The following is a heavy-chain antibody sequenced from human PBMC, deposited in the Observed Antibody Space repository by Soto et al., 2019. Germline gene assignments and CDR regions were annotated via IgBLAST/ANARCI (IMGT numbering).Heavy chain of an antibody. CDR1: GDTPSTYA. D-gene: IGHD3-16*01. CDR3: AILGLDVDS. CDR2: IIPILGTP. J-gene: IGHJ4*02. V-gene: IGHV1-69*14. Sequence: QVQLVQSGAEVQKPGSSVNVSCKASGDTPSTYAISWVRQAPGQGLEWMGGIIPILGTPNYAQRFQGRIMIPADTSTRTTYMELNSVTSDDTAVFYCAILGLDVDSWGQGTLVIVSS.